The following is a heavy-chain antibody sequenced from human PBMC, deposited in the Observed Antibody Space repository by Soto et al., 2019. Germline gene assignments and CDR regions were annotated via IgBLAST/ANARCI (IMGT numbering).Heavy chain of an antibody. CDR1: GGSFSWYY. J-gene: IGHJ4*02. CDR2: INHSGST. CDR3: ARGKLSDYVWGSYRYHFDY. D-gene: IGHD3-16*02. V-gene: IGHV4-34*01. Sequence: PSETLSLTCAVYGGSFSWYYWSWIRQPPGKGLEWIGEINHSGSTNYNPSLKSRVTISVDTSKNQFSLKLSSVTAADTAVYYCARGKLSDYVWGSYRYHFDYWGQGTVVTVSS.